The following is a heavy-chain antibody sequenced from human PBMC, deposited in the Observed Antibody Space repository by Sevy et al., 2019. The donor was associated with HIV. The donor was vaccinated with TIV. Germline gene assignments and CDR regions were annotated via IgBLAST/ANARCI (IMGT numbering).Heavy chain of an antibody. V-gene: IGHV3-23*01. J-gene: IGHJ4*02. CDR2: ISGSGGST. CDR1: GFTFSSYA. CDR3: AKGGDVVVPAARFDY. D-gene: IGHD2-2*01. Sequence: GGSLRLSCAASGFTFSSYAMSWVRQAPGKGLEWVSAISGSGGSTYYADSVKGRFTISRDNSKNTLYLQMNSLGAEDTAVYYCAKGGDVVVPAARFDYWGQGTLVTVSS.